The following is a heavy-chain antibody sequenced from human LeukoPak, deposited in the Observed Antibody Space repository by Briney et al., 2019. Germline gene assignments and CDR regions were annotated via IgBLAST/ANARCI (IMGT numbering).Heavy chain of an antibody. V-gene: IGHV1-8*01. CDR3: ARGDRQAGGSYGN. Sequence: GASVKVSCKASGYTFTSYDINWVRQATGQGLGWMGWMNPNSGNTGYAQKFQGRVTMTRNTSISTAYMELSSLRSEDTAVYYCARGDRQAGGSYGNWGQGTLVTVSS. J-gene: IGHJ4*02. D-gene: IGHD1-26*01. CDR2: MNPNSGNT. CDR1: GYTFTSYD.